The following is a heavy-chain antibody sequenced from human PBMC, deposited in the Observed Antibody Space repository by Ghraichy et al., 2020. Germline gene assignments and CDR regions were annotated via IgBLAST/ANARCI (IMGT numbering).Heavy chain of an antibody. J-gene: IGHJ4*02. CDR2: ISADGNNK. CDR3: AKDQRLWRGYYPAES. V-gene: IGHV3-30*18. D-gene: IGHD3-3*01. CDR1: GFTFSSYG. Sequence: GGSLRLSCAASGFTFSSYGMHWVRQAPGKAPQWVAVISADGNNKYYVDSVEGRFTVSRDNSENTLFLQMNSLRIDDTAVYYCAKDQRLWRGYYPAESWGQGTLVT.